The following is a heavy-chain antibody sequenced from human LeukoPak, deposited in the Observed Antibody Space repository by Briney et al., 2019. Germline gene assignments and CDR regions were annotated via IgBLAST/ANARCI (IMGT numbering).Heavy chain of an antibody. V-gene: IGHV4-34*01. D-gene: IGHD2-2*01. CDR2: IHHSGST. CDR1: GGSFSGYY. J-gene: IGHJ4*02. CDR3: ARAGGVPAAYFDF. Sequence: PSETLSLTCAVYGGSFSGYYWSWIRQPPGKGLEWIGEIHHSGSTNYNPSLKSRVSISVDTSKNQFSLKLSSVTAADTAVYYCARAGGVPAAYFDFWGKGTLVTVSS.